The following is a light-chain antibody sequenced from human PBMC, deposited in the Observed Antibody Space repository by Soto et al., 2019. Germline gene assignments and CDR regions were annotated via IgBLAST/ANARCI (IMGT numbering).Light chain of an antibody. CDR3: QQYGTSPIT. CDR1: QSVSSNF. Sequence: EIVLTQSPGTLSLSPGERTTLSCRASQSVSSNFLDWYQQKPGQAPMLLIYGASSRATGIPDRFSGSGSGTDFTLTISSLEPEDFAVYYCQQYGTSPITFGQGTRLEIK. V-gene: IGKV3-20*01. CDR2: GAS. J-gene: IGKJ5*01.